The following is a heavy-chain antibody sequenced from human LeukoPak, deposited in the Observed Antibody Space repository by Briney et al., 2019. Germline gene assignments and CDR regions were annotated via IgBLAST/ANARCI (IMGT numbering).Heavy chain of an antibody. CDR2: IKGGGGDP. D-gene: IGHD2-21*02. CDR3: AQGGHDFNPFYY. J-gene: IGHJ4*02. Sequence: GGSLRLSRAASGFTFSTYAMGWVRQAPGEGLEWVSSIKGGGGDPFYADSVRGRFTISRDKSKNTLYLQLNSLRPEDTAVYFCAQGGHDFNPFYYWGQGTLVTVSS. CDR1: GFTFSTYA. V-gene: IGHV3-23*01.